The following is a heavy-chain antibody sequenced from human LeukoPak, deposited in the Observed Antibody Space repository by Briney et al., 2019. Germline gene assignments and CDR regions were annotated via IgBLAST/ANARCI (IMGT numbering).Heavy chain of an antibody. CDR2: ISSSGSTI. CDR1: GFTFSSYE. Sequence: GGSLRLSCAASGFTFSSYEMNWVRQAPGKGLEWVSYISSSGSTIYYADSVKGRFTISRDNAKNSLYLQMNSLRAEDTAVYYCAGISPKGDIAVEVPNDYWGQGTLVTVSS. D-gene: IGHD6-19*01. CDR3: AGISPKGDIAVEVPNDY. V-gene: IGHV3-48*03. J-gene: IGHJ4*02.